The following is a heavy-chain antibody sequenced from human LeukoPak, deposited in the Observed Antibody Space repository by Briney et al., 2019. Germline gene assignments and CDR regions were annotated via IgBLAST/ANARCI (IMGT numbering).Heavy chain of an antibody. CDR3: ARANRLYCSSTTCLLDY. Sequence: ASVKVSCKASGYTFTGCYMHWVRQAPAQGFERMGWINPNSGDTNYAQKFQGRVTMTRDTSISTAHMELSRLRSDDTAVYYCARANRLYCSSTTCLLDYWGQGTLVTVSS. CDR2: INPNSGDT. V-gene: IGHV1-2*02. CDR1: GYTFTGCY. D-gene: IGHD2-2*01. J-gene: IGHJ4*02.